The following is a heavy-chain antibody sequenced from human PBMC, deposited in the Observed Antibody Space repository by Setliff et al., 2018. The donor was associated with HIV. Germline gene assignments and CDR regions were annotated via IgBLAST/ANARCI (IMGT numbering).Heavy chain of an antibody. J-gene: IGHJ4*01. CDR2: IYYTENT. CDR3: ATLRWLRSKHSDY. V-gene: IGHV4-39*01. Sequence: SETLSLTCTVSGGSITNSNYYRGWFRQPPGKGLEWIGAIYYTENTYYNPSLKSRVTMPVDTSKNQFSLKLRSVTAADTAVYFCATLRWLRSKHSDYWGQGIQVTVSS. CDR1: GGSITNSNYY. D-gene: IGHD5-12*01.